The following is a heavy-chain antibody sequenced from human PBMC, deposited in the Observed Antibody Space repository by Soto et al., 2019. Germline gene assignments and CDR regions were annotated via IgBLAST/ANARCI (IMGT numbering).Heavy chain of an antibody. J-gene: IGHJ4*02. CDR1: GFTFSRHW. V-gene: IGHV3-7*01. CDR3: ATGTGSYAQLDY. D-gene: IGHD3-16*01. CDR2: IKEDGSQK. Sequence: GSLRLSCAASGFTFSRHWMTWVRQAPGKGLEYAANIKEDGSQKYYVDSVKGRFTISRDNAKNSVYLQMNSLRAEDTALYNCATGTGSYAQLDYWGQGTVVTVSS.